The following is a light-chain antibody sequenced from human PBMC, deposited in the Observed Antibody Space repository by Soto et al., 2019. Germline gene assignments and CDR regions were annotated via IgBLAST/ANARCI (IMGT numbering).Light chain of an antibody. CDR1: QPISDY. CDR3: QQHYNTPRT. Sequence: DIQMTQSPSSLSASVGDRVTITCRTSQPISDYLNWYQQKPGKAPTLLMYTTSNLQSGVPSRFSGSGSATHFTLTISSLQPEDFATYYCQQHYNTPRTFGQGTKVEI. V-gene: IGKV1-39*01. J-gene: IGKJ1*01. CDR2: TTS.